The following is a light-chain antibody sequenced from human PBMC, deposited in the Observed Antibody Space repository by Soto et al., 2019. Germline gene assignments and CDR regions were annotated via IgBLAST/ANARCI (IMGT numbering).Light chain of an antibody. J-gene: IGLJ2*01. V-gene: IGLV1-40*01. Sequence: QSVLTQPPSVSGAPGQRVTISCTGSSSNIGAGYDVHWYQQLPGTAPKLLIYGNSNRPSGVPDRFSGSKSGTSASLAITGLQAEDEADYYCQSYDSSPSPHVVFGGGTKLTVL. CDR3: QSYDSSPSPHVV. CDR1: SSNIGAGYD. CDR2: GNS.